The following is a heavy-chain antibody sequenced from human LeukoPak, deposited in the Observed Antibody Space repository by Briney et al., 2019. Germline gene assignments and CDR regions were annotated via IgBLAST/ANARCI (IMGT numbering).Heavy chain of an antibody. J-gene: IGHJ4*02. CDR1: GFTFSSYS. V-gene: IGHV3-21*01. CDR2: ISSSSSYI. CDR3: ASPSSGSPVVMR. Sequence: PGGSLRLSCAASGFTFSSYSTNWVRQAPGKGLEWVSSISSSSSYIYYADSVKGRFTTSRDNAKNSLYLQMNSLRAEDTAVYYCASPSSGSPVVMRWGQGTLVTVSS. D-gene: IGHD4-23*01.